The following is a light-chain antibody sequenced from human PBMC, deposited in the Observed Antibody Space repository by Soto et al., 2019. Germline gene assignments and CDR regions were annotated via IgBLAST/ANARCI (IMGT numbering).Light chain of an antibody. J-gene: IGLJ2*01. Sequence: QAVVTQPPSVSAAPGQKVTISCSGSSSNIGNNYVSWYQQLPGTAPKLLIYDNNKRPSGIPDRFSGSKSGTSATLGITGLQIGDEADYYCGTWDTSLSAVLFGGGTKLTVL. CDR2: DNN. CDR1: SSNIGNNY. CDR3: GTWDTSLSAVL. V-gene: IGLV1-51*01.